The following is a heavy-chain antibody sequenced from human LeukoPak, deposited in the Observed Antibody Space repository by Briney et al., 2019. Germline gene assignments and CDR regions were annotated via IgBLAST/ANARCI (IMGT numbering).Heavy chain of an antibody. CDR3: ARLDSGYNAYAPFDH. CDR2: IYSGGNT. Sequence: PGGSLRLSCAASGFTFTNYWMHWVRQVPGKGLVWVSVIYSGGNTHYSDSVKGRFTISRDNSKNTLYLQMNSLRVDDTAVYYCARLDSGYNAYAPFDHWGQGTLVTVSS. CDR1: GFTFTNYW. J-gene: IGHJ4*02. V-gene: IGHV3-53*01. D-gene: IGHD5-12*01.